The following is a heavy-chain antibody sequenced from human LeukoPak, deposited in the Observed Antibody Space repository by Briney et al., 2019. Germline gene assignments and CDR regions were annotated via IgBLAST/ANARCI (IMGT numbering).Heavy chain of an antibody. D-gene: IGHD3-10*01. J-gene: IGHJ6*02. V-gene: IGHV4-34*01. Sequence: SETLSLTCAVHVGPFSGYYWNWVRQPPGKGLEWIGEIDHNGSTNYNPSLKRRVTISVDTSNGQFSLRLTSVTAADTAVYYCATKTSLTYFYNRREVFGLDVWGQGTTVTVSS. CDR2: IDHNGST. CDR1: VGPFSGYY. CDR3: ATKTSLTYFYNRREVFGLDV.